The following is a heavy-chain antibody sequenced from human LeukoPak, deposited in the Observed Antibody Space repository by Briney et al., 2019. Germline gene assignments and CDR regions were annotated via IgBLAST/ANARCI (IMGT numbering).Heavy chain of an antibody. Sequence: GRSLRLSCAASGFTFSSYGMHWVRQAPGKGLEWVAVIWYDVSNKYYADSVKGRFTISRDNSKNTLYLQMNSLRAEDTAVYYCARDKTGYSSGWFRNWFDPWGQGTLVTVSS. J-gene: IGHJ5*02. CDR1: GFTFSSYG. V-gene: IGHV3-33*01. CDR2: IWYDVSNK. D-gene: IGHD6-19*01. CDR3: ARDKTGYSSGWFRNWFDP.